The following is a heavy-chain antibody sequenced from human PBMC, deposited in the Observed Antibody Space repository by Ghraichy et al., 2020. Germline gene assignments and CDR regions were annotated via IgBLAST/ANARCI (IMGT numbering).Heavy chain of an antibody. CDR2: INPDGSER. D-gene: IGHD5-12*01. CDR1: GFTLNNYW. CDR3: ASLLATPY. J-gene: IGHJ4*02. V-gene: IGHV3-7*03. Sequence: GGSLRLSCETSGFTLNNYWMSWVRQAPGKAPGKGLEWVASINPDGSERTYLDSVKGRFTISRDNDRTSVYLQMNSLRAEDTAMYYWASLLATPYWGQGTLVTVSS.